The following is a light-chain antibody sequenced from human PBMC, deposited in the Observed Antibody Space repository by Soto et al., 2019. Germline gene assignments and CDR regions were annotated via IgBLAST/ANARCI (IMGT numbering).Light chain of an antibody. CDR2: TNN. Sequence: QSVLTQPPSVSGTPGQKVSISCSGTTSNLGGNTVNWYQQLPGTAPKLLIYTNNQRPSGVPDPFSGSKSGPSASLAIRGLRFGDEAGFYWAAWDDSLNAVVFGGGTQLTVL. J-gene: IGLJ2*01. CDR3: AAWDDSLNAVV. CDR1: TSNLGGNT. V-gene: IGLV1-44*01.